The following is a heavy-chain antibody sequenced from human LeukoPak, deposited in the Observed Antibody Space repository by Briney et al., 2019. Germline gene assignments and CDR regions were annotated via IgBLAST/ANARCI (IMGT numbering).Heavy chain of an antibody. CDR1: GFTFSSYA. J-gene: IGHJ4*02. V-gene: IGHV3-30-3*01. D-gene: IGHD2-2*01. CDR3: ARAYCSSTSCWYYFDY. Sequence: PGRSLRLSCAASGFTFSSYAMHWVRQAPGKGLERVAVISYDGSNKYYADSVKGRFTISRDNSKNTLYLQMNSLRAEDTAVYYCARAYCSSTSCWYYFDYWGQGTLVTVSS. CDR2: ISYDGSNK.